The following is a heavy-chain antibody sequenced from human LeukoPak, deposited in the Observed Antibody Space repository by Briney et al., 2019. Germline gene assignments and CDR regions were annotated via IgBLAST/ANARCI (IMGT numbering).Heavy chain of an antibody. CDR2: IYTSGST. J-gene: IGHJ3*02. V-gene: IGHV4-61*02. Sequence: SETLSLTCTVSGDSIRSPTYYWSRIRQPAGKGLEWIGRIYTSGSTNYNPSLKSRVTISVDTSKNQFSLKLSSVTAADTAVYYCARDPGSSDAFDIWGQGTMVTVSS. CDR1: GDSIRSPTYY. D-gene: IGHD6-6*01. CDR3: ARDPGSSDAFDI.